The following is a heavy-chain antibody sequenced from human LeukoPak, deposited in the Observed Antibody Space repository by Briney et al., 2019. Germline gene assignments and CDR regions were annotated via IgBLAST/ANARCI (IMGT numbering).Heavy chain of an antibody. Sequence: GASVKVSCKASGYTFTSYDINWVRQAPGQGPEWMGWISACNGNTNYAQKLQGRVTMTTGTSTSTAYMELRSLRSDNTAVYYCARVDYGSGSHLEGYYYYMDVWGKGTTVTISS. CDR1: GYTFTSYD. J-gene: IGHJ6*03. D-gene: IGHD3-10*01. V-gene: IGHV1-18*01. CDR2: ISACNGNT. CDR3: ARVDYGSGSHLEGYYYYMDV.